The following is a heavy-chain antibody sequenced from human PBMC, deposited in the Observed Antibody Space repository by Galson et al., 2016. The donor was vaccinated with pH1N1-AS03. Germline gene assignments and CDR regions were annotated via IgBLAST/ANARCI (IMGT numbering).Heavy chain of an antibody. CDR3: TRAPPGGSSWIGGHFDH. Sequence: SLRLSCAASGFTFNDYAMHWVRQAPGKGLEWVSGINWNSEMIGYADSVRGRFNISRDNAKNSLYLEMSSLRREDTAIYFCTRAPPGGSSWIGGHFDHWGQGILVTVSS. CDR1: GFTFNDYA. J-gene: IGHJ4*02. V-gene: IGHV3-9*01. D-gene: IGHD6-13*01. CDR2: INWNSEMI.